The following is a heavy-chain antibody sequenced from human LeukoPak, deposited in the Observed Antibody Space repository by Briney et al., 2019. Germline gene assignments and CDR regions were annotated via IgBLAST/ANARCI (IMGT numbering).Heavy chain of an antibody. CDR2: IPDDGINK. Sequence: PGGSLRLSCVATGFSFSKYGMHWVRQAPGKGLEWVAYIPDDGINKSYADSVKGRFTISRDDSKYTLYLQMNSLRAEDTAVFYCAKDGATYAKDYWGQGTLATVSS. CDR1: GFSFSKYG. CDR3: AKDGATYAKDY. J-gene: IGHJ4*02. D-gene: IGHD2-2*01. V-gene: IGHV3-30*02.